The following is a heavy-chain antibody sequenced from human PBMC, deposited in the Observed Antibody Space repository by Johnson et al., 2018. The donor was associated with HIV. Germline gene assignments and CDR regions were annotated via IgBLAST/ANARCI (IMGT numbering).Heavy chain of an antibody. Sequence: QVQLVESGGGLVKPGGSLRLTCSASGFTFSNYWMSWVRQAPGKGLEWVSYISSTGSTKYYADSVKGRFTISRDNSKNTLYLQMNSLRADDTALYYCARAFGSGGYSSSWYLGLGCFDIWGQGTMVTVS. V-gene: IGHV3-11*01. D-gene: IGHD6-13*01. CDR3: ARAFGSGGYSSSWYLGLGCFDI. CDR1: GFTFSNYW. J-gene: IGHJ3*02. CDR2: ISSTGSTK.